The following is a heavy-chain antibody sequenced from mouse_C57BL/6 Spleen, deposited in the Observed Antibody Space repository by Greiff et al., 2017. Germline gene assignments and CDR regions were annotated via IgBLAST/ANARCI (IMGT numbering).Heavy chain of an antibody. D-gene: IGHD1-1*01. CDR2: IDPSDSET. Sequence: VKLQQPGAELVRPGSSVKLSCKASGYTFTSYWMHWVKQRPIQGLEWIGNIDPSDSETHYNQKFKDKATLTVDKSSSTAYMQLSSLTSEDSAVYYCARSRGGSSYWYFDVWGTGTTVTVSS. V-gene: IGHV1-52*01. CDR3: ARSRGGSSYWYFDV. CDR1: GYTFTSYW. J-gene: IGHJ1*03.